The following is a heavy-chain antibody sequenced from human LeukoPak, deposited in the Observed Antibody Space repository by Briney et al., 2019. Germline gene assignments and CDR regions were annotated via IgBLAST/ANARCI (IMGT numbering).Heavy chain of an antibody. J-gene: IGHJ4*02. CDR2: ISYDGSNK. Sequence: GGSLRLSCAASGFTFSSYVMHWVRQAPGKGLEWVAVISYDGSNKYYADSVKGRFTISRDNSKNTLYLQMNSLRAEDTAVYYCAKPDWGDTTAMVLGWGQGTLVTVSS. V-gene: IGHV3-30*18. CDR1: GFTFSSYV. D-gene: IGHD5-18*01. CDR3: AKPDWGDTTAMVLG.